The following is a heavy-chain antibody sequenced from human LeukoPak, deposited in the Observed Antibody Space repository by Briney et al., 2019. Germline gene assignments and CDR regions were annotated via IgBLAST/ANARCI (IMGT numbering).Heavy chain of an antibody. CDR2: ISAYNGNT. CDR1: GYTFTSYG. CDR3: AREGIAAAGIMWYYYYYGMDV. Sequence: ASVKVSCKASGYTFTSYGISWVRQAPGQGLEWMGWISAYNGNTNYAQKLQGRVTMTTDTSTSTAYVELRSLRSDDTAVYYCAREGIAAAGIMWYYYYYGMDVWGQGTTVTVSS. J-gene: IGHJ6*02. V-gene: IGHV1-18*01. D-gene: IGHD6-13*01.